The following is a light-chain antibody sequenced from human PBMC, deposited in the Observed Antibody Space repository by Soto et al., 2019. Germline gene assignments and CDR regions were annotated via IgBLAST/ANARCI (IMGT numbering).Light chain of an antibody. CDR3: CSYAGSSTLDV. Sequence: QSVLTQPASVSGSPGQSITISCTGTSSDVGSYNLVSWYQQHPGKAPKLMIYEVSNRPSGVSNRFSGSKSGNTASLTISGLQAEDEADYYCCSYAGSSTLDVFGTGTKLTVL. J-gene: IGLJ1*01. CDR1: SSDVGSYNL. V-gene: IGLV2-23*02. CDR2: EVS.